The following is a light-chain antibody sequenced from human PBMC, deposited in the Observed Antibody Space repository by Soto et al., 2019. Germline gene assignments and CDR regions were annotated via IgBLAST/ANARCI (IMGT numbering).Light chain of an antibody. CDR1: SRDIGNYNY. Sequence: QSALTQPASVSGSPGQSITISCTRTSRDIGNYNYVSWYQQHPGKAPELMIYEVSHRPSGVSNRFSGSKSDNTASLTISGLQAEDEADYYCSSYTSISTLYVFGTGTKVTV. CDR2: EVS. J-gene: IGLJ1*01. V-gene: IGLV2-14*01. CDR3: SSYTSISTLYV.